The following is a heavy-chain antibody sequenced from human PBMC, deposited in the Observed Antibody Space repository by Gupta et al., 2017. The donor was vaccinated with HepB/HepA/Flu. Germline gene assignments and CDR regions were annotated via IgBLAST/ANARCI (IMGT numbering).Heavy chain of an antibody. CDR2: ISTGGDKT. D-gene: IGHD7-27*01. CDR3: TERGQNWGPFDS. V-gene: IGHV3-23*01. J-gene: IGHJ4*02. Sequence: EVQLLESGGGLVQPGGSLRLSCAASGFTFSSYVMNWVRQAPGKGLEWVSSISTGGDKTYYADSVKGRFTISRDNSKSTLYLQMNSLRAEDTAVYYCTERGQNWGPFDSWGQGTLVTVSS. CDR1: GFTFSSYV.